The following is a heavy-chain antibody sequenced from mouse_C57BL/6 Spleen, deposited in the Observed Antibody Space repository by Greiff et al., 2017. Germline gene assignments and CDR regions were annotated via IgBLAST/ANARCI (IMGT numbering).Heavy chain of an antibody. V-gene: IGHV5-4*01. CDR2: ISDGGSYT. CDR1: GFTFSSYA. CDR3: AREASYSNYFDY. J-gene: IGHJ2*01. D-gene: IGHD2-5*01. Sequence: EVKLMESGGGLVKPGGSLKLSCAASGFTFSSYAMSWVRQTPEKRLEWVATISDGGSYTYYPDNVKGRFTFSRDNAKNNLYLQMSHLKSEDTAMYYCAREASYSNYFDYWGQGTTLTVSS.